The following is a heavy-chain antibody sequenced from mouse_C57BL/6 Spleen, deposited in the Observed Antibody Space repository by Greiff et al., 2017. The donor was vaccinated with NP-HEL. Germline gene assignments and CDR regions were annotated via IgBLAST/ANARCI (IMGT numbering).Heavy chain of an antibody. V-gene: IGHV5-17*01. CDR3: ATYDYDGGSYYAMDY. CDR1: GFTFSDYG. J-gene: IGHJ4*01. CDR2: ISSGSSTI. Sequence: EVMLVESGGGLVKPGGSLKLSCAASGFTFSDYGMHWVRQAPEKGLEWVAYISSGSSTIYYADTVKGRFTISRDNAKNTLCLQMTNVRFEDPAMYDCATYDYDGGSYYAMDYCGQGTSITVSS. D-gene: IGHD2-4*01.